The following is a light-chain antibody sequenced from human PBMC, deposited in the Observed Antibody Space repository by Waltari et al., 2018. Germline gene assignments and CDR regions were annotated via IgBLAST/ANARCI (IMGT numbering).Light chain of an antibody. CDR3: QQRRNWPLT. J-gene: IGKJ4*01. CDR1: QSVVMY. CDR2: DTS. V-gene: IGKV3-11*01. Sequence: SCRASQSVVMYLAWYQQRPGQAPRLLIYDTSNRATDIPARFSGSGSETDFSLTISSLEPEDFAVYYCQQRRNWPLTFGGGTKVEIK.